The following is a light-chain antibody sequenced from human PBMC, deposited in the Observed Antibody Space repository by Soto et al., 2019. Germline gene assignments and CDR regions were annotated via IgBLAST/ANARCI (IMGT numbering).Light chain of an antibody. Sequence: QAVVTQPPSVSGAPGQRVTISCTGSISNIGAGYYVHWYQHLPGTAPKLLIYGNINRPSGVPDRFSGSKSGTSASLAITGLQAEDEADYYCQSYDTSLSASVVFGGGTQLTVL. J-gene: IGLJ2*01. CDR1: ISNIGAGYY. V-gene: IGLV1-40*01. CDR3: QSYDTSLSASVV. CDR2: GNI.